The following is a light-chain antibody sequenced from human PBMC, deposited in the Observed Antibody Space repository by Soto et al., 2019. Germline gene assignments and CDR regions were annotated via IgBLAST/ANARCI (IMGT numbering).Light chain of an antibody. CDR3: QQRSNSPPWT. CDR2: GAS. Sequence: EIVMTQSPGTLSLSPGETATLSCRASQSVSSNYVAWFHQKPGQAPRLLIYGASSRATGVPDRFSASGSGTDFTLTISRLEPEDFAVYYCQQRSNSPPWTFGPGTRVDF. V-gene: IGKV3D-20*02. CDR1: QSVSSNY. J-gene: IGKJ3*01.